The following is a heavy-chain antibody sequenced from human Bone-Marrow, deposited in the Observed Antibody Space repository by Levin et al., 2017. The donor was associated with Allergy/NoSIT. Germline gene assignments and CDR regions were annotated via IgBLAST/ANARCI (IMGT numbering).Heavy chain of an antibody. CDR2: IGRYNGKT. J-gene: IGHJ4*02. CDR3: ASQPRELVPHFDY. CDR1: GETLSSRG. Sequence: GGSLRLSCESSGETLSSRGINWVRQAPGQGLEWMGWIGRYNGKTKYGQKSQGRVTMTFDSSKRTAYMEMTSLTPDDTAVYYCASQPRELVPHFDYWGQGTLIVVSS. V-gene: IGHV1-18*01. D-gene: IGHD1-1*01.